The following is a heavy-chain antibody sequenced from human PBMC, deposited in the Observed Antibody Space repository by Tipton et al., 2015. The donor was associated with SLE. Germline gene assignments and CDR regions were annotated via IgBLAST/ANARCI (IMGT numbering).Heavy chain of an antibody. CDR2: ISWDGGST. V-gene: IGHV3-43D*04. CDR1: GFTFDDYA. D-gene: IGHD3/OR15-3a*01. CDR3: AGGLGNFDY. J-gene: IGHJ4*02. Sequence: SLRLSCAASGFTFDDYAMHWVRQAPGKGLEWVSLISWDGGSTYYADSVKGRFTISRDNSKNSLYLQMNSLRAEDTAVYYCAGGLGNFDYWGQGTLVTVSS.